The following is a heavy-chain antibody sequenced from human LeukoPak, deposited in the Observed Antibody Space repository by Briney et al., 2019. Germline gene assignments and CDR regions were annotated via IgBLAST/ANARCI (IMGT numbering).Heavy chain of an antibody. J-gene: IGHJ5*02. V-gene: IGHV1-69*13. D-gene: IGHD5-12*01. CDR1: GGTFSSYA. Sequence: SVKVSCKASGGTFSSYAISWVRQAPGQGLEWMGGIIPIFGTANYAQKFQGRVTITADESTSTAYMELSSLRSEDTAVYYCASRYSGYDLVRGFWFGPWGQGTLVTVSS. CDR2: IIPIFGTA. CDR3: ASRYSGYDLVRGFWFGP.